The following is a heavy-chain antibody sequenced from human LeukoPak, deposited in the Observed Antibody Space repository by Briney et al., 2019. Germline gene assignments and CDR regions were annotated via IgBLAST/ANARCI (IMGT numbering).Heavy chain of an antibody. CDR2: IYPGESDT. J-gene: IGHJ6*03. V-gene: IGHV5-51*07. CDR1: VYSFTSYS. Sequence: GKSLKISGKGSVYSFTSYSIGLLHQIPGKFLESMGIIYPGESDTRYSPSFQGQVTISADKSISTAYLQWSSLKASDTAMYYCARVGEYYYYYMDVWGKGTTVTVSS. D-gene: IGHD3-10*01. CDR3: ARVGEYYYYYMDV.